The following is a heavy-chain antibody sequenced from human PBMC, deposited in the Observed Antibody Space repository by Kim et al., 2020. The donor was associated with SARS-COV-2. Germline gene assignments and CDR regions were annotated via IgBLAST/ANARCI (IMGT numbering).Heavy chain of an antibody. J-gene: IGHJ6*02. CDR1: GFTFSSYA. V-gene: IGHV3-23*01. CDR3: AKGGPGVYYYYGMDV. D-gene: IGHD3-10*01. CDR2: ISGSGGST. Sequence: GGSLRLSCAASGFTFSSYAMSWVRQAPGKGLEWVSAISGSGGSTYYADSVKGRFTFSRDNSKNTLYLQMNSLRAEDTAVYYCAKGGPGVYYYYGMDVWGQGTTVTVSS.